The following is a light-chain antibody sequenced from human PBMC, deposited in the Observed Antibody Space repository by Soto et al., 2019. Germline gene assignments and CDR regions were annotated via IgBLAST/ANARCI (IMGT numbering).Light chain of an antibody. V-gene: IGLV2-14*01. J-gene: IGLJ2*01. CDR2: EVT. CDR1: SRDVGAYDY. CDR3: SSYTSSNTLV. Sequence: QSALTQPASVSGSPGQSITISCTGTSRDVGAYDYVSWYQQHPGKAPKLMIYEVTSRPSGVSNRFSGSKSGNTASLTISGLQTEDEGDYYCSSYTSSNTLVFGGGTKVTVL.